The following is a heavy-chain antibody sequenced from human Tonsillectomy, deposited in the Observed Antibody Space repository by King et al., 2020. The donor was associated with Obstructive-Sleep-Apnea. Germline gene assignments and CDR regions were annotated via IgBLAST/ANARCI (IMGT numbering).Heavy chain of an antibody. D-gene: IGHD2-15*01. CDR1: GGSISGSTYY. CDR3: ARHMFGGSTFFDY. J-gene: IGHJ4*02. CDR2: IYYSGST. Sequence: LQLQESGPGLVKPSETLSLTCTVSGGSISGSTYYWGWIRQPPGKGLEWIGSIYYSGSTYYNPSLKSRVTTSVDTSKNQFSLKLGSVTAAATAVYYCARHMFGGSTFFDYWGQGALVTVSS. V-gene: IGHV4-39*01.